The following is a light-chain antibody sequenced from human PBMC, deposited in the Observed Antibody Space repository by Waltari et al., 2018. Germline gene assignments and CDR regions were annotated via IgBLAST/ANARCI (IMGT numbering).Light chain of an antibody. CDR3: QQYDSSPIT. Sequence: IVLTQSPGTLSLSPGERATLSCRASQSVSNNYLSWYQQKPGQAPRLLMYGASTRATGIPDRCSGSGSGTDFTLAITRLESEDVAVYYCQQYDSSPITVGGGTKVEIK. CDR2: GAS. V-gene: IGKV3-20*01. CDR1: QSVSNNY. J-gene: IGKJ4*01.